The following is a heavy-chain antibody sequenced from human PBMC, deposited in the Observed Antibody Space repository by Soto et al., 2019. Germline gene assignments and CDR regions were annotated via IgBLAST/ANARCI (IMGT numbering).Heavy chain of an antibody. CDR2: IIPIFGTA. D-gene: IGHD1-26*01. Sequence: QVQLVQSGAEVKKPGSSVKVSCKASGGTFSSYAISWVRQAPGQGLEWMGGIIPIFGTANYAQKFQGRVKIAADESTSTAYMELSSLKSEDTTVYYCESPKVGANSWFDPWSQGTLVTVSS. CDR3: ESPKVGANSWFDP. V-gene: IGHV1-69*01. J-gene: IGHJ5*02. CDR1: GGTFSSYA.